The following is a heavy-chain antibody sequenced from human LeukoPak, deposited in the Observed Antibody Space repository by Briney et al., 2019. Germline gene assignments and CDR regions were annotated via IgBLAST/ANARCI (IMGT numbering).Heavy chain of an antibody. CDR1: GGSFSGYY. V-gene: IGHV4-59*01. CDR3: ARETSQKGAHYMDV. D-gene: IGHD3-16*01. Sequence: SETLSLTCAVYGGSFSGYYWSWIRQPPGKGLEWIGYIYSSGNTNYNPSLKSRVTISVDTSKNQFSLKLSSVTAADTAVYYCARETSQKGAHYMDVWGKGTTVTISS. CDR2: IYSSGNT. J-gene: IGHJ6*03.